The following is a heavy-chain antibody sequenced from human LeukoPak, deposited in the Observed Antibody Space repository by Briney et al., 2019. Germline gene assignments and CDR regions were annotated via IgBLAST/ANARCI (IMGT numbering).Heavy chain of an antibody. D-gene: IGHD2-2*01. CDR1: GYTFTSYD. V-gene: IGHV1-8*03. CDR2: MNPNSGNT. Sequence: ASVKVSCKASGYTFTSYDINWVRQATGQGLEWMGWMNPNSGNTGYAQKFQGRVTITRNTSISTAYMELSSLRSEDTAVYYWARVGCSSTSCLDYWGQGTLVTVSS. CDR3: ARVGCSSTSCLDY. J-gene: IGHJ4*02.